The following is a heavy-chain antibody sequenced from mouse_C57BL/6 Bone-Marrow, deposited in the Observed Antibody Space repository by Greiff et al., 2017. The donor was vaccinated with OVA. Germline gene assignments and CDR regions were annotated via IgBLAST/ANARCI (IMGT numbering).Heavy chain of an antibody. CDR1: GYTFTNYW. Sequence: QVQLQQSGAELVRPGTSVKMSCKASGYTFTNYWIGWAKQRPGHGLEWIGDIYPGGGYTNYNEKFKGKATLTADKSSSTAYMQFSSLTSEDSAIYYCARPDSTGAMDYWGQGTSVTVSS. CDR3: ARPDSTGAMDY. CDR2: IYPGGGYT. V-gene: IGHV1-63*01. D-gene: IGHD4-1*01. J-gene: IGHJ4*01.